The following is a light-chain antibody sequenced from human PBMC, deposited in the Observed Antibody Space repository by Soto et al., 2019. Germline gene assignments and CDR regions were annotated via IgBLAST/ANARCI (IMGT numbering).Light chain of an antibody. J-gene: IGKJ4*01. V-gene: IGKV1-33*01. CDR2: DAS. CDR1: QDINNY. Sequence: DIQMTQSPSSLSASVGDRVTSTCQASQDINNYLNWYQQKPGKAPQLLIYDASNLETRVPSRFIRRRAGRDFTITISSRQHADIATFYCQQYDNLPRGLTFGGGTKVEIK. CDR3: QQYDNLPRGLT.